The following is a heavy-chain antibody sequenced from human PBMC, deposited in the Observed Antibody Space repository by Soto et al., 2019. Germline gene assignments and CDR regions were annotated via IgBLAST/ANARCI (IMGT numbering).Heavy chain of an antibody. D-gene: IGHD1-26*01. CDR2: IIPIFGTA. CDR1: GGTFSSYA. CDR3: ASGSYSAVNYYYYGMDV. Sequence: SVKVSCKASGGTFSSYAISWVRQAPGQGLEWMGGIIPIFGTANYAQEFQGRVTITADESTSTAYTELSSLRSEDTAVYYCASGSYSAVNYYYYGMDVWGQGTTVTVS. V-gene: IGHV1-69*13. J-gene: IGHJ6*02.